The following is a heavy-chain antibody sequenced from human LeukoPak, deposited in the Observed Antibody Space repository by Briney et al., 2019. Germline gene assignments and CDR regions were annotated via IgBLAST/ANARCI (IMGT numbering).Heavy chain of an antibody. V-gene: IGHV3-33*01. Sequence: GVSLRLSCAASGFTLSQYAMHWVRQAPGKGVEWVAAVWYDGSNDYYVDYVKGRFTISRDNSKNTLSLQMNSLRAEDTAVYYCAREADCSGGSCYRGAFDIWGQGTMVTVSS. J-gene: IGHJ3*02. CDR2: VWYDGSND. CDR3: AREADCSGGSCYRGAFDI. D-gene: IGHD2-15*01. CDR1: GFTLSQYA.